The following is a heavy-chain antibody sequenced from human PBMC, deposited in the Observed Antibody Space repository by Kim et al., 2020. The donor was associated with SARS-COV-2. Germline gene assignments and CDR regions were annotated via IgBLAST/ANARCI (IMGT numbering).Heavy chain of an antibody. CDR1: GGSFSGYY. CDR3: ARGAHYYGSGSYSYRREEHYNWFDP. D-gene: IGHD3-10*01. Sequence: SETLSLTCAVYGGSFSGYYWSWIRQPPGKGLEWIGEINHSGSTNYNPSLKSRVTISVDTSKNQFSLKLSSVTAADTAVYYCARGAHYYGSGSYSYRREEHYNWFDPWGQGTLVTVSS. CDR2: INHSGST. J-gene: IGHJ5*02. V-gene: IGHV4-34*01.